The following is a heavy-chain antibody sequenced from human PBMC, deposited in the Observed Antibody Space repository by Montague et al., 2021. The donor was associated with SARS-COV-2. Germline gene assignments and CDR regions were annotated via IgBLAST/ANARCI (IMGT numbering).Heavy chain of an antibody. J-gene: IGHJ4*02. CDR3: ATQEDPSGWIPGPFDF. CDR2: ICYRGST. V-gene: IGHV4-34*01. CDR1: GGSFSGYY. Sequence: SETLSLTCAVYGGSFSGYYWSWIRLPPGKGLEWIGSICYRGSTYXNPSLKSRVFISVDTSKNQLSLTLTSVTAADTAVYYCATQEDPSGWIPGPFDFWGQGTLLSVSS. D-gene: IGHD6-19*01.